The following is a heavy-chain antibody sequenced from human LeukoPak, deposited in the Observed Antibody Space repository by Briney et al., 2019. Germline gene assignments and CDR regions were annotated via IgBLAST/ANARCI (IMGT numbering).Heavy chain of an antibody. V-gene: IGHV3-48*01. D-gene: IGHD1-26*01. J-gene: IGHJ4*02. CDR3: ASRVGALDY. CDR2: ISSSSSAI. CDR1: GSTFSDYS. Sequence: PGGSLRLSCVASGSTFSDYSMNWVRQAPGKGLEWVSHISSSSSAISYADSAKGRFTISRDNAKNSLFLQMDSLRADDTAVYYCASRVGALDYWGQGTLVTVSS.